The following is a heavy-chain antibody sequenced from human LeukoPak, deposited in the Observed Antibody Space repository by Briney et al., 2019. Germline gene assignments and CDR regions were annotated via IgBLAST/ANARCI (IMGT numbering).Heavy chain of an antibody. CDR2: ISGSSSYI. D-gene: IGHD6-25*01. CDR3: ARASGALDY. V-gene: IGHV3-21*01. CDR1: GFTFSSYS. Sequence: PGGSLRVSCAASGFTFSSYSMNWVRQAPGKGLEWVSSISGSSSYIYYADSAKGRFTISRDNAKNSLYLQMNSLRAEDTAVYYCARASGALDYWGQGTLVTVSS. J-gene: IGHJ4*02.